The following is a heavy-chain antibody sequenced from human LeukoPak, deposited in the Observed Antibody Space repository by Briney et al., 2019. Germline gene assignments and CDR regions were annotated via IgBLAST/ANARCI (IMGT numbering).Heavy chain of an antibody. V-gene: IGHV3-23*01. CDR1: GFTFSSYA. CDR3: ARGVKTNSVGY. CDR2: ISGSGGST. J-gene: IGHJ4*02. D-gene: IGHD4-23*01. Sequence: GGSLRLSCAVSGFTFSSYAMSWVRQAPGRGLEWASVISGSGGSTTYADSVKGRFTISRDNSKNSLYLQMNSLRAEDTAVYYCARGVKTNSVGYWGQGTLVTVSS.